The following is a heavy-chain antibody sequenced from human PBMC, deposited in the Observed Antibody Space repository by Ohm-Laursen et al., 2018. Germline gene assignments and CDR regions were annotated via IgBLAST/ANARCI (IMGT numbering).Heavy chain of an antibody. CDR3: ARNGSSYDILTGYPRGYAFDI. V-gene: IGHV4-38-2*01. Sequence: TLSLTCAVSGYSISSGYYWGWIRQPPGKGLEWIGSIYHSGSTYYNPSLKSRVTISVDTSKNQFSLKLSSVTAADTAVYYCARNGSSYDILTGYPRGYAFDIWGQGTMVTVSS. CDR2: IYHSGST. J-gene: IGHJ3*02. D-gene: IGHD3-9*01. CDR1: GYSISSGYY.